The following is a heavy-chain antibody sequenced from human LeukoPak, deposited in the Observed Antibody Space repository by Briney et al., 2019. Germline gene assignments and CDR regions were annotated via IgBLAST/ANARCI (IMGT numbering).Heavy chain of an antibody. CDR3: ARAAGLSGYSDY. J-gene: IGHJ4*02. CDR2: IYHSGST. D-gene: IGHD3-22*01. V-gene: IGHV4-38-2*02. CDR1: GYSISSGYY. Sequence: IPSETLSLTCSVSGYSISSGYYWGWIRQPPGKGLEWIGSIYHSGSTNYNPSLKSRVTISEDTSKNQFSLKLSSVTAADTAVYYCARAAGLSGYSDYWGQGTLVTVSS.